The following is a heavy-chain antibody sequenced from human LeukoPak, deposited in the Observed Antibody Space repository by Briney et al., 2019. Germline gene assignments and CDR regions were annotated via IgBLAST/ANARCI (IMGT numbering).Heavy chain of an antibody. V-gene: IGHV4-39*07. CDR2: IYSRGST. CDR3: ARVGDAFDI. D-gene: IGHD3-10*01. J-gene: IGHJ3*02. Sequence: SETLSLTCSVSGGSISSSNYYWGWIRQSPGKGLEWIGSIYSRGSTYYNPSLRSRVTISVDTSKNQFSLKLSSVTAADTAVYYCARVGDAFDIWGQGTMVTVSS. CDR1: GGSISSSNYY.